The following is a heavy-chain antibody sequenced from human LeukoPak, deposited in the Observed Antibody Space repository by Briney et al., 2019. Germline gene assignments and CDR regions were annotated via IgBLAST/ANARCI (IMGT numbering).Heavy chain of an antibody. D-gene: IGHD1-26*01. CDR3: ARGRGSYVNTPFDY. V-gene: IGHV3-33*01. Sequence: GGSLRLSCVASGFTFSSYGVHWVRQAPGKGLEWVAVIWYDGSNKYYADSVKGRFTISRDNSKNTLYLQMNSLRAEDTAVYYCARGRGSYVNTPFDYWGQGTLVTVSS. CDR2: IWYDGSNK. CDR1: GFTFSSYG. J-gene: IGHJ4*02.